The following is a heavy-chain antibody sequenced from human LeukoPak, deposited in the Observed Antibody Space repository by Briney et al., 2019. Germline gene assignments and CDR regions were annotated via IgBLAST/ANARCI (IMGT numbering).Heavy chain of an antibody. CDR3: ARDKGILGGDY. D-gene: IGHD3-16*01. CDR2: INPNSGGT. CDR1: GYTFTAYY. Sequence: ASVMVSCKASGYTFTAYYVHWVRQAPGQGLEWMGLINPNSGGTNYAQRFQGRVTMTRDTSISTAYMELSNLTSDDTAVYFCARDKGILGGDYWGQGTLVTVSS. J-gene: IGHJ4*02. V-gene: IGHV1-2*02.